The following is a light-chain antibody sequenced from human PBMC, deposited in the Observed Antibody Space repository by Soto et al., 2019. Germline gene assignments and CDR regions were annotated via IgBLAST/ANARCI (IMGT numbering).Light chain of an antibody. CDR2: GAS. V-gene: IGKV3-20*01. J-gene: IGKJ1*01. CDR1: QSVSSSY. Sequence: EIVLTQSPGTLSLSPGERATLSCRASQSVSSSYLAWYQQKPGQAPRLLIYGASSRATGIPDRFSGSGSGTDFTLTISRLEPDFFAVYYCQQYGSSPWTFGQGTNVDIK. CDR3: QQYGSSPWT.